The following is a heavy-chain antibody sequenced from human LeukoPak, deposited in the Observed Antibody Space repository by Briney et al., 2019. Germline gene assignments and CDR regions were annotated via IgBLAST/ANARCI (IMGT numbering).Heavy chain of an antibody. D-gene: IGHD2-21*02. J-gene: IGHJ4*02. CDR2: IRPDSGGT. V-gene: IGHV1-2*02. Sequence: ASVKVSCKASGYSFTGHYIHWVRQAPGHGLEWMGWIRPDSGGTKYLQKFQGRVTMTRDTSIGTAFMELTRLTSDDTAVYYCARASYCGGDCYHSFDYWGQGTQVTVSS. CDR1: GYSFTGHY. CDR3: ARASYCGGDCYHSFDY.